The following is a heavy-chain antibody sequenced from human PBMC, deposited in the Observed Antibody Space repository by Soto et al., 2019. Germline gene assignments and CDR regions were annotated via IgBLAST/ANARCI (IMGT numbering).Heavy chain of an antibody. V-gene: IGHV4-61*01. CDR1: GGSVTYGSYY. CDR3: ARDVGGYCSGGNCFSAWFDP. D-gene: IGHD2-15*01. J-gene: IGHJ5*02. CDR2: FSHSGTT. Sequence: SETLSLTCSVSGGSVTYGSYYWTWIRQRPGKGLEWIGYFSHSGTTNYKSSLRSRVTISRDTSKNQFSLKLRSVTAADTAVYYCARDVGGYCSGGNCFSAWFDPWGQGIPVTVSS.